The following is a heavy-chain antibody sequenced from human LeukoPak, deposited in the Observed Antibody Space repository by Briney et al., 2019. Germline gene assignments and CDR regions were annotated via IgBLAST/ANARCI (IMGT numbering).Heavy chain of an antibody. CDR2: ISYNGREN. CDR1: GFTFSSYS. Sequence: PGGSLRLSCAASGFTFSSYSMNWVRQAPGKGLEWVAVISYNGRENYYEDSVKGRFTISRDNSKSTLYLQMNSLTVEDTAVYYCARTVYYYDRNAHYRWYYLDHWGQGALVTISS. V-gene: IGHV3-30*03. CDR3: ARTVYYYDRNAHYRWYYLDH. D-gene: IGHD3-22*01. J-gene: IGHJ4*02.